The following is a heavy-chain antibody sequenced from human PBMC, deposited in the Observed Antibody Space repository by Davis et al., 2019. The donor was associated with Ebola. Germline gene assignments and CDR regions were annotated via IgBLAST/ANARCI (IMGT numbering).Heavy chain of an antibody. V-gene: IGHV1-69*06. CDR2: IIPIFGTA. Sequence: AASVKVSCKASGYTFTSYAISWVRQAPGQGLEWMGGIIPIFGTANYAQKFQGRVTITADKSTSTAYMELSSLRSEDTAVYYCARGGALYGDYVHDYWGQGTLVTVSS. CDR1: GYTFTSYA. J-gene: IGHJ4*02. CDR3: ARGGALYGDYVHDY. D-gene: IGHD4-17*01.